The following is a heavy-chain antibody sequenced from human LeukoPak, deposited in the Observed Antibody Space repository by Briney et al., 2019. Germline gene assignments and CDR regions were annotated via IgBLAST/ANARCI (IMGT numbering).Heavy chain of an antibody. CDR1: GYTFSNYG. J-gene: IGHJ4*02. D-gene: IGHD3-22*01. Sequence: GASVKVSCKASGYTFSNYGISWVRQAPGQGLEWMGWISVDNGKTNYAQKLQGRVSMTTETTTNTAYMELRSLRSDDTAVYYCARSFYYDSSGYAPFSYWGQGTLVTVSS. V-gene: IGHV1-18*01. CDR2: ISVDNGKT. CDR3: ARSFYYDSSGYAPFSY.